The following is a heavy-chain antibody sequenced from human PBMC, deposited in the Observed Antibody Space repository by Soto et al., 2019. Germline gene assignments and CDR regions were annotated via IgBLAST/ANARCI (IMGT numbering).Heavy chain of an antibody. J-gene: IGHJ5*02. D-gene: IGHD3-3*01. CDR2: IYDSGST. Sequence: SETLSLTCTVSGGSISSRSYYWGWIRQPPGKGLEWIGSIYDSGSTHYNPSLKSRVTISVDTSKNQFSLKLSSVTAADTAVYFCATHVNYDFWSGSHWFDPWGQGTLVTVSS. CDR1: GGSISSRSYY. V-gene: IGHV4-39*01. CDR3: ATHVNYDFWSGSHWFDP.